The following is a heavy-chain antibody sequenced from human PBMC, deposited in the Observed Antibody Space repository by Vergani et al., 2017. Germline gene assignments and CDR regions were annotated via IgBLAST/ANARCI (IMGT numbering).Heavy chain of an antibody. CDR2: IIPVLGKT. D-gene: IGHD2-21*02. J-gene: IGHJ6*02. V-gene: IGHV1-69*08. CDR1: GATFRSNT. Sequence: QVQLVQSGAEVKKPGSSVKVSCKASGATFRSNTISWVRQVPGQGLEWMGRIIPVLGKTKYAQDFQGRLPITADTSTSTAYMELTSLRSQGTAVYYCARVPRGYGGDPEDHYYGIDVWGQGTTVTVSS. CDR3: ARVPRGYGGDPEDHYYGIDV.